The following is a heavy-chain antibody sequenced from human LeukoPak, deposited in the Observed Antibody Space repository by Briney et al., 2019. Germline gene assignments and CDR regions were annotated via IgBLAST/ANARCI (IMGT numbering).Heavy chain of an antibody. V-gene: IGHV3-7*01. D-gene: IGHD1-20*01. J-gene: IGHJ4*02. CDR3: ARDNWDDDGTLGRDH. CDR1: GFTFSRSW. CDR2: INQDGDEK. Sequence: GGSLRLSCAGSGFTFSRSWMSWVRQAPGKGLEWVANINQDGDEKYYVDSVKGRFTISRDNAKNSLYLQMSSLRAEDTALYYCARDNWDDDGTLGRDHWGQGTLVTVSS.